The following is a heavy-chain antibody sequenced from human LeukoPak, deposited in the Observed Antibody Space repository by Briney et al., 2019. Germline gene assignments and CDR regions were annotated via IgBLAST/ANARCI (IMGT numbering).Heavy chain of an antibody. Sequence: PGGSLRLSCAASGFTFSSYGMHWGRQAPGKGLEWVAFIRYDGSNKYYADSVKGRFTISRDNSKNTLYLQMNSLRAEDTAVYYCAKDRTLYYDFWSGYYQKYYFDHWGQGTLVTVSS. CDR2: IRYDGSNK. V-gene: IGHV3-30*02. J-gene: IGHJ4*02. CDR3: AKDRTLYYDFWSGYYQKYYFDH. CDR1: GFTFSSYG. D-gene: IGHD3-3*01.